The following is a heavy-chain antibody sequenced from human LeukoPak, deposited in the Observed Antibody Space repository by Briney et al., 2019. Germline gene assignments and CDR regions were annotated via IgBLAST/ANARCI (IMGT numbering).Heavy chain of an antibody. CDR1: GGSISSSSYY. Sequence: SETLSLTCTVSGGSISSSSYYWGWIRQPPGKGLEWIGEIYHSGSTNYNPSLKSRVTISVDKSKNQFSLKLSSVTAADTAVYYCARAIAAGTINWFDPWGQGTLVTVSS. CDR2: IYHSGST. CDR3: ARAIAAGTINWFDP. D-gene: IGHD6-13*01. V-gene: IGHV4-39*07. J-gene: IGHJ5*02.